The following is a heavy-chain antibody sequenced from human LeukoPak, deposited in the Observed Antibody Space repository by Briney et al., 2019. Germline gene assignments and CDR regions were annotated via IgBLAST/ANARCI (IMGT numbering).Heavy chain of an antibody. CDR1: GFTCSSYE. CDR2: ISSSGSII. CDR3: ARDQRSSGAFDI. Sequence: GGSRRLSCAASGFTCSSYEMNWVRQAPGKGLEGVSYISSSGSIIYYADSVKGRFTISRDNAKVSLYLQMNSLRAEDTAIYHCARDQRSSGAFDIWGQGTMVTVSS. D-gene: IGHD2-2*01. V-gene: IGHV3-48*03. J-gene: IGHJ3*02.